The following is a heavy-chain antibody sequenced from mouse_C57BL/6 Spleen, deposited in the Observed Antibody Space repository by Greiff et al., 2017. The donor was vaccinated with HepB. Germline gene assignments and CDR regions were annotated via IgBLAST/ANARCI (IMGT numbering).Heavy chain of an antibody. J-gene: IGHJ2*01. CDR2: IDPSDSYT. CDR3: ASEEYGTQYYFDY. V-gene: IGHV1-59*01. D-gene: IGHD2-10*02. Sequence: QVQLQQPGAELVRPGTSVKLSCKASGYTFTSYWMHWVKQRPGQGLEWIGVIDPSDSYTNYNQKFKGKATLTVDTSSSTAYMQLSSLTSEDSAVYYCASEEYGTQYYFDYWGQGTTLTVSS. CDR1: GYTFTSYW.